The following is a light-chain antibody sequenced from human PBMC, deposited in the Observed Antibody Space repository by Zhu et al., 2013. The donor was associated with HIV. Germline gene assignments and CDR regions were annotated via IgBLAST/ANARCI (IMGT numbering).Light chain of an antibody. Sequence: EIVLTQSPTALSLSPGEGVTLSCRASRSVGSGSLAWYQHKPGRAPKLLIFDASTRATGIPDRFSGRGSGTDFTLTISRLEPEDSGMYFCQRFGSSLTWTFGQGTNLEIK. J-gene: IGKJ1*01. V-gene: IGKV3-20*01. CDR2: DAS. CDR1: RSVGSGS. CDR3: QRFGSSLTWT.